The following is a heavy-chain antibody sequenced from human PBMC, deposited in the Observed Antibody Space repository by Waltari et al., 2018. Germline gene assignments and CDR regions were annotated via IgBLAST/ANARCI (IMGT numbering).Heavy chain of an antibody. J-gene: IGHJ6*02. D-gene: IGHD3-10*01. Sequence: VQLLESGGGLVQPGGSLRLSCAASGFTFSSYAMRWVRQAPGKGLEWIGSIYYSGSTYYNPSLKGRVTISVDTSKNQFSLKLSSVTAADTAVYYCARDLYYYGSGSYYYYYYYGMDVWGQGTTVTVSS. CDR3: ARDLYYYGSGSYYYYYYYGMDV. CDR1: GFTFSSYA. V-gene: IGHV4-38-2*02. CDR2: IYYSGST.